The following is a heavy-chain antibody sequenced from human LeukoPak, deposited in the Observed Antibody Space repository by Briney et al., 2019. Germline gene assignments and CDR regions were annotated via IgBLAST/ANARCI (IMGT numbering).Heavy chain of an antibody. D-gene: IGHD3-10*01. CDR1: GGTFSSYA. CDR3: ARGYYGSGSLDY. J-gene: IGHJ4*02. Sequence: GSSVKVSCKASGGTFSSYAISWVRQAPGQGLECMGGIIPIFGTANYAQKFQGRVTITTDESTSTAYMELSSLRSEDTAVYYCARGYYGSGSLDYWGQGTLVTVSS. V-gene: IGHV1-69*05. CDR2: IIPIFGTA.